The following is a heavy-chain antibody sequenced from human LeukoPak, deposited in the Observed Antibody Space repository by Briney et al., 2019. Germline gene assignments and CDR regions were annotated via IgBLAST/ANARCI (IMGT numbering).Heavy chain of an antibody. D-gene: IGHD3-9*01. CDR2: INPSGGST. CDR1: GYTFTSYY. CDR3: ARAGHPVLRYFDWLPYDY. V-gene: IGHV1-46*01. Sequence: GASVKVSCKASGYTFTSYYMHWVRQAPGQGLEWMGIINPSGGSTSYAQKFQGRVTMTRDTSTSTVYMELSSLRSEDTAVYYCARAGHPVLRYFDWLPYDYWGQGTLVTVSS. J-gene: IGHJ4*02.